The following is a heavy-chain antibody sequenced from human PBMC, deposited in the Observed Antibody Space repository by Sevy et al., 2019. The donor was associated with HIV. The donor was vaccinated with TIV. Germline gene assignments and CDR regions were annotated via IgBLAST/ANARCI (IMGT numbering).Heavy chain of an antibody. V-gene: IGHV3-23*01. CDR2: MSGSGGST. J-gene: IGHJ4*02. CDR3: AKDIDSSAYYYFDY. CDR1: GFSFSSYA. Sequence: GGSLRLSCAASGFSFSSYAMSWVRQAPGKGLEWVSGMSGSGGSTYYADSVTGRFTISTDNSKNTLYLQMNSLRAEDTALYYGAKDIDSSAYYYFDYWGQGTLVTVSS. D-gene: IGHD6-19*01.